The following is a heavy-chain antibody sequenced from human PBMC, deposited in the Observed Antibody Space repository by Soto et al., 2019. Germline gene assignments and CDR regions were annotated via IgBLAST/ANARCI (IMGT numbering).Heavy chain of an antibody. CDR3: ARVLYYGSGSYSPSGMDV. V-gene: IGHV1-69*01. CDR2: VSPPFRTS. J-gene: IGHJ6*02. CDR1: GVSFNNNG. D-gene: IGHD3-10*01. Sequence: QVQLVQSGAEVKKPGSSVKVSCKTSGVSFNNNGIGWVRQAPGHGLEWMGGVSPPFRTSNYARKFQGRLSITADASTGTVNMELSSLTSEDTAQYYCARVLYYGSGSYSPSGMDVWGQGTTVTVSS.